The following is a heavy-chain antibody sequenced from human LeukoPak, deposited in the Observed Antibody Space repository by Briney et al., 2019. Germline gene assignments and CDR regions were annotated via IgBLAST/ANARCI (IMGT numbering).Heavy chain of an antibody. CDR3: AKWRSATGDFDY. CDR1: GFTFSSYA. D-gene: IGHD7-27*01. J-gene: IGHJ4*02. V-gene: IGHV3-23*01. Sequence: GGSLRLSCSASGFTFSSYAMHWVRQAPGKGLQWVSTLSGSGSNTYYADSVKGRFTISRDNSKNTLYLQMSSLRAEDTAVYYCAKWRSATGDFDYWGQGTLVTVSS. CDR2: LSGSGSNT.